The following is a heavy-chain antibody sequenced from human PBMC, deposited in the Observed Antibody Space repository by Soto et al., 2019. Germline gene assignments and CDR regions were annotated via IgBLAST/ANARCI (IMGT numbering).Heavy chain of an antibody. V-gene: IGHV3-49*03. Sequence: EVQLVESGGGLVQPGQSLRLSCTVSGFTFGDNAVSWFRQAPGKGLEWVSFMRATIFGGTEEHAASVKGRFTTSKDDSKSIAYLQMNSLKTEDTAVYYCAKWGGSSPDYWGQGTLVTVSS. J-gene: IGHJ4*02. CDR3: AKWGGSSPDY. CDR2: MRATIFGGTE. CDR1: GFTFGDNA. D-gene: IGHD1-26*01.